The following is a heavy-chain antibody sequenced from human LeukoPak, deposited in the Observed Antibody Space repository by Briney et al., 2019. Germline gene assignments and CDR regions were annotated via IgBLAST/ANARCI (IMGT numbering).Heavy chain of an antibody. V-gene: IGHV1-18*01. CDR1: GYTFTSYG. Sequence: VASVKVSCKASGYTFTSYGISWVRQAPGQGLEWMGWISAYNGNTNYAQKLQGRVTMTTDTSTSTAYMELRSLRSDDTAAYYCASRGYDSSGYYGVDYWGQGTLVTVSS. D-gene: IGHD3-22*01. CDR2: ISAYNGNT. J-gene: IGHJ4*02. CDR3: ASRGYDSSGYYGVDY.